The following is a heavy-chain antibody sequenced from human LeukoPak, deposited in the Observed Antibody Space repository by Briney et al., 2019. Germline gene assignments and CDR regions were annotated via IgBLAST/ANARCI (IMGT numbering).Heavy chain of an antibody. Sequence: GGSLRLSCAASGFTFSSYAMSWVRQAPGKGLEWVSAVSGSGGSTYYADSVKGRFTISRDNSKNTLYLQMNSLRAEDTAVYYCAKVKGLVPVIDYWGQGTLVTVSS. CDR2: VSGSGGST. J-gene: IGHJ4*02. CDR1: GFTFSSYA. V-gene: IGHV3-23*01. CDR3: AKVKGLVPVIDY. D-gene: IGHD2-2*01.